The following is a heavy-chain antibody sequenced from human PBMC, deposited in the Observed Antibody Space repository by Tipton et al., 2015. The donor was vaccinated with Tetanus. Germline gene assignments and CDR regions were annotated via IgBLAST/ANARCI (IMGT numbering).Heavy chain of an antibody. CDR3: ARQADNWFDP. V-gene: IGHV4-34*01. J-gene: IGHJ5*02. Sequence: TLSLTCAVYGGSFTDYSWSWIRQPPGQGLEWIGNIYSYNGNTFYNSPPKSRVTISLDAARNQFSGKMTYVTAADTAVYYCARQADNWFDPWGQGTLVAVSS. CDR1: GGSFTDYS. CDR2: IYSYNGNT.